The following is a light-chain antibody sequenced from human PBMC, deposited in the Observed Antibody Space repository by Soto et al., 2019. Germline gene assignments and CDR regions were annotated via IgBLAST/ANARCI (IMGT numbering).Light chain of an antibody. J-gene: IGKJ5*01. CDR2: GAS. Sequence: EVVLTQSPATLSLSPGERATLSCRASQSVTTYLAWYQQKPGQAPRLLIYGASNRATGIPARFSGSGSGTDFTLTISSLEPEDFAIYFCQQRSNWPPEITFGQGTRLEIQ. V-gene: IGKV3-11*01. CDR1: QSVTTY. CDR3: QQRSNWPPEIT.